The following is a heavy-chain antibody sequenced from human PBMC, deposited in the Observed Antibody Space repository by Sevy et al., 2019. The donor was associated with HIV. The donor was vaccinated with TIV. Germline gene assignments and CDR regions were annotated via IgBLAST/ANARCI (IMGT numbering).Heavy chain of an antibody. CDR3: ARARGVGATYWFDP. CDR1: DGSISSYS. J-gene: IGHJ5*02. Sequence: SETLSLTCTVSDGSISSYSWSWIRQPPGKGLEWIGYIYYSASTNYNPSLKSRVTISVDTSKNQFSRKLGPVTAADTAVYYCARARGVGATYWFDPWGQGTLVTVSS. CDR2: IYYSAST. V-gene: IGHV4-59*01. D-gene: IGHD1-26*01.